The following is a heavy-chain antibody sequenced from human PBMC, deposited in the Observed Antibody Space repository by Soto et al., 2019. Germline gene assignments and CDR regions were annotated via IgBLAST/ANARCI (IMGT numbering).Heavy chain of an antibody. CDR1: GFTFSSYW. V-gene: IGHV3-74*01. CDR2: INSDGSST. CDR3: ARVGTGRGGYADCSGGSCYSISS. J-gene: IGHJ5*02. Sequence: EVQLVESGGGLVQPGGSLRLSCAASGFTFSSYWMHWVRQAPGKGLVWVSRINSDGSSTSYADSVKGRFTISRDNAKNTLYLQMNRLRAEDTAVYYCARVGTGRGGYADCSGGSCYSISSWGQGTLVTVSS. D-gene: IGHD2-15*01.